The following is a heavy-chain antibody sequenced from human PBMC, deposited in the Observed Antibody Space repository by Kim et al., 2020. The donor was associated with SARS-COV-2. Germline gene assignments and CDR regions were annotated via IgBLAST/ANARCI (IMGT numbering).Heavy chain of an antibody. CDR1: GGTFSTYA. D-gene: IGHD4-17*01. Sequence: SVKVSCKAPGGTFSTYAFSWVRQAPGQGLEWMGRIIPILGITNYAQTFQGRVTFTADKSTSTAYMELSSLTSEDTAVYYCARGDPHYGDYDPSIDYWGQGTLVTVSS. V-gene: IGHV1-69*04. CDR2: IIPILGIT. CDR3: ARGDPHYGDYDPSIDY. J-gene: IGHJ4*02.